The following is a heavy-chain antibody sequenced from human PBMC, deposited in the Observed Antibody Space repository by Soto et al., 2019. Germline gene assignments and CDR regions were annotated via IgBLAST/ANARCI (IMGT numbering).Heavy chain of an antibody. CDR3: AHRSGGGGAFDF. Sequence: PGGSLRLSCAASGFTFSSYEMNWVRQAPGKGLEWVSYISSSGSNIYYADSVQGRFTISRDNAKNSLYLQMNSLRAEDTAVYYCAHRSGGGGAFDFWGQGTMVTVSS. V-gene: IGHV3-48*03. CDR2: ISSSGSNI. D-gene: IGHD3-10*01. J-gene: IGHJ3*01. CDR1: GFTFSSYE.